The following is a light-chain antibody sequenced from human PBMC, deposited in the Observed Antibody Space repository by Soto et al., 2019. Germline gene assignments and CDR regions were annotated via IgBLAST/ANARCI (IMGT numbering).Light chain of an antibody. V-gene: IGKV3-11*01. CDR3: QQRGKWPRT. J-gene: IGKJ2*01. Sequence: EIVLTQSPATLYLSPGESVTLSCRASQSVSSYLAWYQQKPGQAPRLLIYDASNRATDIPARFSGSGSGTDLTLTISSLESEDFGVYYCQQRGKWPRTFGQGTKLEIK. CDR2: DAS. CDR1: QSVSSY.